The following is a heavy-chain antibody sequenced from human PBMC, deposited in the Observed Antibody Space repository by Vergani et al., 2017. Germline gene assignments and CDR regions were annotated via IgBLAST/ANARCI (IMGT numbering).Heavy chain of an antibody. Sequence: QVQLQQWGAGLFKPSETLSLTCAVYGGSFSGYYWSWIRQPPGKGLEWIGEINHSGSTNYNPSLKSRVTISLDTSKNQFSLKLSSVTAADTAVYYCVRAPHRYGMDVWGQGTTVTVSS. V-gene: IGHV4-34*01. CDR3: VRAPHRYGMDV. CDR1: GGSFSGYY. CDR2: INHSGST. J-gene: IGHJ6*02.